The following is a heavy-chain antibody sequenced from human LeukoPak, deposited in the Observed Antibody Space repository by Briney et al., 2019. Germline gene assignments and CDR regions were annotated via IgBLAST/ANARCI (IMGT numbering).Heavy chain of an antibody. V-gene: IGHV3-74*01. Sequence: GGSLRLSCAASGFTFSSYWMHWVRQAPGKGLVWVSRINSDGSSTSYADSVKGRFTISRDNAKNTLYLQMNSQRAEDTAVYYCAREQRIAENWFDPWGQGTLVTVSS. CDR2: INSDGSST. CDR3: AREQRIAENWFDP. J-gene: IGHJ5*02. CDR1: GFTFSSYW. D-gene: IGHD6-13*01.